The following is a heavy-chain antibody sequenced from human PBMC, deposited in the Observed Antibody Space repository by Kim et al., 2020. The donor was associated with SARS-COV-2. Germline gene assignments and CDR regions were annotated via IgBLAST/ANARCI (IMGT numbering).Heavy chain of an antibody. Sequence: GGSLRLSCAASGFTFSSYWMSWVRQAPGKGLEWVANIKKDGSEKYYADSVKGRFTISRDNAKNSLYLQMNSLRAEDTAVYYCARVMGQYYVMLSCYRYYFDGTAVGGQGNTVTVSS. V-gene: IGHV3-7*03. CDR3: ARVMGQYYVMLSCYRYYFDGTAV. D-gene: IGHD3-9*01. CDR2: IKKDGSEK. CDR1: GFTFSSYW. J-gene: IGHJ6*01.